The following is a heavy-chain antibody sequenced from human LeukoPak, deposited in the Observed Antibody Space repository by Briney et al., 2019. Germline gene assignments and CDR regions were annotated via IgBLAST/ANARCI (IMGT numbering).Heavy chain of an antibody. D-gene: IGHD3-16*02. Sequence: GESLKISCKGSGYSFTSYWISWVRQMPGKGLEWMGRIDPSDSYTNYSPSFQGHVTISADKSISTAYLQWSSLKASDTPMYYCARLGELSPTTVYYWGQGTLVTVSS. CDR2: IDPSDSYT. V-gene: IGHV5-10-1*01. CDR3: ARLGELSPTTVYY. J-gene: IGHJ4*02. CDR1: GYSFTSYW.